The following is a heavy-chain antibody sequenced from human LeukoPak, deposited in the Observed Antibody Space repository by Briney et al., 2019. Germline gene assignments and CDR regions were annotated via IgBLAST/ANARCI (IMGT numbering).Heavy chain of an antibody. CDR2: IYDSGVT. J-gene: IGHJ4*02. D-gene: IGHD3-10*01. Sequence: NPSQTLSLTCTVSGGSISIGGYYWNWIRQPPGKGLEWIGYIYDSGVTNYNPALKSRATISLDTSKNQFSLKLSSVTAADTAVYYCARRNLGSNPFHHWGQGTLVTVSS. CDR3: ARRNLGSNPFHH. CDR1: GGSISIGGYY. V-gene: IGHV4-61*08.